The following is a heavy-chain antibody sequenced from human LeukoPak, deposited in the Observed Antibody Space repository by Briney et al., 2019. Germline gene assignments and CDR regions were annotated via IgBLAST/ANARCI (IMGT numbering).Heavy chain of an antibody. CDR1: GFIFRDYW. D-gene: IGHD3-10*01. V-gene: IGHV3-7*01. CDR3: ARDSFSKVRGVIFGF. Sequence: GGSLRLSCAASGFIFRDYWMNWVRQAPGKGLELVANIKHDGSEKYYVDSVKGRFTISRDNAKNSLSLQMNSLRAEDTAVYYCARDSFSKVRGVIFGFWGQGILVTVSS. CDR2: IKHDGSEK. J-gene: IGHJ4*02.